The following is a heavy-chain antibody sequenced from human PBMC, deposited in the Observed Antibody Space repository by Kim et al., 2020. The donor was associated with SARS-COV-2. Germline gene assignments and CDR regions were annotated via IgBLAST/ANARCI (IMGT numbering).Heavy chain of an antibody. V-gene: IGHV5-10-1*01. CDR1: GYSFTSYW. CDR2: IDPSDSYT. Sequence: GESLKISCKGSGYSFTSYWISWVRQMPGKGLEWMGRIDPSDSYTNYSPSFQGHVTISADKSISTAYLQWSSLKASDTAMYYCARQGDSSSRGEARFDYWGQGTLVAVSS. CDR3: ARQGDSSSRGEARFDY. J-gene: IGHJ4*02. D-gene: IGHD6-6*01.